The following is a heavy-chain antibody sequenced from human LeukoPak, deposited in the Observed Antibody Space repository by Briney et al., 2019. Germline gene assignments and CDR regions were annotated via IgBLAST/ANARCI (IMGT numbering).Heavy chain of an antibody. Sequence: GGSLRLSCAASGFTFSSYGMHWVRQAPGKGREWVAFIRYDGSNKYYADSVKGRFTISRDNSKNTLYLQMNSLRAEDTAVYYCAKDPDYSNYDWFDPWGQGTLVTVSS. CDR2: IRYDGSNK. CDR1: GFTFSSYG. V-gene: IGHV3-30*02. J-gene: IGHJ5*02. D-gene: IGHD4-11*01. CDR3: AKDPDYSNYDWFDP.